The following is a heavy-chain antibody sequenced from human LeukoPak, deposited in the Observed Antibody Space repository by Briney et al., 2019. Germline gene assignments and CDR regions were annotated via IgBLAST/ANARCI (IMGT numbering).Heavy chain of an antibody. Sequence: GGSLRLSCVASGFTFSSYWISWVRQAPGKGLEWVANIKQDGSEKYYVDSVKGRFTISRDNAKNSLYLQVNSLRAEDTAVYYCARFGRGTMIVVVIQSAFDIWGQGTMVTVSS. J-gene: IGHJ3*02. CDR1: GFTFSSYW. CDR2: IKQDGSEK. CDR3: ARFGRGTMIVVVIQSAFDI. D-gene: IGHD3-22*01. V-gene: IGHV3-7*01.